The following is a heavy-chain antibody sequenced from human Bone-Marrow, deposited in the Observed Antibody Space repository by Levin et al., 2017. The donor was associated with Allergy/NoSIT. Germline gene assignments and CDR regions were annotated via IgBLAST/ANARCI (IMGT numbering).Heavy chain of an antibody. Sequence: GESLKISCAASGFTFSSYAMSWVRQAPGKGLEWVSAISGSGGSTYYADSVKGRFTISRDNSKNTLYLQMNSLRAEDTAVYYCAKDLKGYYDFWSGYYLGAQNWFDPWGQGTLVTVSS. J-gene: IGHJ5*02. CDR1: GFTFSSYA. D-gene: IGHD3-3*01. V-gene: IGHV3-23*01. CDR3: AKDLKGYYDFWSGYYLGAQNWFDP. CDR2: ISGSGGST.